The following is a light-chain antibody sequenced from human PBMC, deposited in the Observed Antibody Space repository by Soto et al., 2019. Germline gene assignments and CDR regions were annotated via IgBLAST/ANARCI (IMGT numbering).Light chain of an antibody. CDR2: WAS. V-gene: IGKV4-1*01. J-gene: IGKJ2*01. Sequence: DIVMTQSPDFLAVSLGERATINCKSSQSVLYSSNNKNYLAWYQQEPGQPPKLLISWASTRESGVPDRFSGSGSGTDFTLTISSLQAEDVAVYYCQQYYTTPYTFGQGTKLEIK. CDR3: QQYYTTPYT. CDR1: QSVLYSSNNKNY.